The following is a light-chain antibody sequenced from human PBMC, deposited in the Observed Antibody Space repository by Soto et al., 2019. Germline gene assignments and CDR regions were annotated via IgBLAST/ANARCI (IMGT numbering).Light chain of an antibody. CDR3: QSYDSSLGGSV. J-gene: IGLJ2*01. V-gene: IGLV1-40*01. Sequence: QPVLTQPPSVSGAPGQRVTISCTGTSSNIGTGYNVHWYQQLPGTAPKLLINDYTKRPSGVPDRFSGSKSGATASLAITGLQAEDEADYYCQSYDSSLGGSVFGGGTKVTVL. CDR1: SSNIGTGYN. CDR2: DYT.